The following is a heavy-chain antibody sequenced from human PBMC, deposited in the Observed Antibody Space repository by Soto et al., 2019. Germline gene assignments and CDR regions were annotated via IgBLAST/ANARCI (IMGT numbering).Heavy chain of an antibody. D-gene: IGHD6-6*01. Sequence: GASVKVSCKASGGTFSSYAISWVRQAPGQGLEWMGGIIPIFGTANYAQKFQGRVTMTADESTSTAYMELSSLRSEDTAVYYCARVPCIAARPLDAFDIWGHGTMVTVSS. CDR1: GGTFSSYA. J-gene: IGHJ3*02. CDR3: ARVPCIAARPLDAFDI. V-gene: IGHV1-69*13. CDR2: IIPIFGTA.